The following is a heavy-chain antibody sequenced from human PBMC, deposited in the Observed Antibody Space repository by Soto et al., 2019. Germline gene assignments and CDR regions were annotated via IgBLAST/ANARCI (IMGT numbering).Heavy chain of an antibody. D-gene: IGHD2-21*01. Sequence: QVQLKQSGPGLVRPSGTLSLTCRVSGTSISSSYWWAWVRQSPGKGLEWFGEIYHNGITKYNPSLKSRVSISIDKPNNQFSLKLTSVTAADTAVYYCATVPPRIVVVLAEFPTWGQGTLGTVSS. V-gene: IGHV4-4*02. J-gene: IGHJ4*02. CDR2: IYHNGIT. CDR1: GTSISSSYW. CDR3: ATVPPRIVVVLAEFPT.